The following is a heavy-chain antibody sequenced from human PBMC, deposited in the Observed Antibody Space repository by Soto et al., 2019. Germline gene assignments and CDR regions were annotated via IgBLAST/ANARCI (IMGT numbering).Heavy chain of an antibody. CDR1: GGTFSSYA. Sequence: QVQLVQSGAEVKKPGSSVKVSCKASGGTFSSYAISWVRQAPGQGLEWMGGIIPIFGTANYAHKFQGRVTITADKYTSTAYMELSSLRSEDTAVYYCASGDTYSSSSGGYYYDYGMDVWGQGTTVPVSS. D-gene: IGHD6-6*01. CDR3: ASGDTYSSSSGGYYYDYGMDV. CDR2: IIPIFGTA. J-gene: IGHJ6*02. V-gene: IGHV1-69*06.